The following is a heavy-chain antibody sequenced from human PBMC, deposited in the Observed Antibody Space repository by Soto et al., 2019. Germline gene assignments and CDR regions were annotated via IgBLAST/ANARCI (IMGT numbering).Heavy chain of an antibody. CDR3: ARDQLEGNWFDP. Sequence: QLQLQESGSGLVRPSQTLSLTCAVSGGSISSGGYSWNWIRQPRGKGLEWIGYIYHSGSTLYNPSLKSQVTISVDKSKNQFSLELTSVTAADTAVYYCARDQLEGNWFDPWGQGTLVTVSS. J-gene: IGHJ5*02. D-gene: IGHD1-1*01. V-gene: IGHV4-30-2*01. CDR1: GGSISSGGYS. CDR2: IYHSGST.